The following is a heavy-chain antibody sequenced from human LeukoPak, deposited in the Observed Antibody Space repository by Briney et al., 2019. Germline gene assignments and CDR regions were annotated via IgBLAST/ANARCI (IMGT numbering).Heavy chain of an antibody. CDR3: ATEYVRTHYFDW. V-gene: IGHV1-46*02. CDR2: ITSTGTTT. D-gene: IGHD3-16*01. J-gene: IGHJ4*02. Sequence: ASVKVSCKASGYNLNTYHMHWVRQAPGQGPEWMGIITSTGTTTICAQKFQGRVTMTRDTSTSTVYMDLSSLRSDDTAVYYCATEYVRTHYFDWWGQGTLVTVSS. CDR1: GYNLNTYH.